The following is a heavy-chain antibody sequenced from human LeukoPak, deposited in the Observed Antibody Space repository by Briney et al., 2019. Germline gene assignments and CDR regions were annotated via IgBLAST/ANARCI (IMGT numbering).Heavy chain of an antibody. CDR3: ARDLRGSGYPSDAFDI. J-gene: IGHJ3*02. Sequence: ASVKVSCKASGYTFTSYGISWVRQAPGQGLEWMGWISAYNGNTNYAQKLQGRVTMTTDTSTSTAYMELRSLRSDDTAVYYCARDLRGSGYPSDAFDIWGQGTMVTVSS. CDR1: GYTFTSYG. V-gene: IGHV1-18*01. CDR2: ISAYNGNT. D-gene: IGHD5-12*01.